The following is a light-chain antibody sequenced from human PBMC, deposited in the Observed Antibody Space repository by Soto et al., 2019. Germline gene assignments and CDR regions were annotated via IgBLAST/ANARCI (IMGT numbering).Light chain of an antibody. Sequence: QLVLTQPASMSGSPGQSITISCTGTSSDIGAYNYVSWYQQHPGKTPKLIIYEVAIRPSGVSNRFSGSKSGNAASLTISGLQAEDEADYYCSSYTISNTWVFGGGTKLTVL. J-gene: IGLJ3*02. CDR3: SSYTISNTWV. CDR1: SSDIGAYNY. V-gene: IGLV2-14*01. CDR2: EVA.